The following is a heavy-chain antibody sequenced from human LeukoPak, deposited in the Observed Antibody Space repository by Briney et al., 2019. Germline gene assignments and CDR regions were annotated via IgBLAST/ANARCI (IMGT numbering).Heavy chain of an antibody. CDR3: ARVASWDDSGSYFRPSDF. CDR1: GFTFKSYC. CDR2: IKKDGSDK. J-gene: IGHJ4*02. V-gene: IGHV3-7*01. Sequence: GGSLRLSCTASGFTFKSYCMSWVRQAPGKGLEWVATIKKDGSDKYYVDSVKGRFTISRDNSKNSLSLQMNSLITEDTAVYFCARVASWDDSGSYFRPSDFWGQGTLAIVSS. D-gene: IGHD3-10*01.